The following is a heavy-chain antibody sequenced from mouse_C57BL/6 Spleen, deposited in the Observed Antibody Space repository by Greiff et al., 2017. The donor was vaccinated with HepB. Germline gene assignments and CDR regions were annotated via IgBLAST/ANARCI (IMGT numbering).Heavy chain of an antibody. D-gene: IGHD2-3*01. CDR1: GYTFTDHT. Sequence: VQLQQSDAELVKPGASVKISCKVSGYTFTDHTIHWMKQRPEQGLEWIGYIYPRDGSTKYNEKFKGKATLTADKSSSTACMQLNSLTSEDSAVYFCARAGGLLLAWFAYWGQGTLVTVSA. CDR2: IYPRDGST. V-gene: IGHV1-78*01. J-gene: IGHJ3*01. CDR3: ARAGGLLLAWFAY.